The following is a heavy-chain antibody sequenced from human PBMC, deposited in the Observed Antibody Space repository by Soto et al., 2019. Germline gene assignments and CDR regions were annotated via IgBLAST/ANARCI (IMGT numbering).Heavy chain of an antibody. V-gene: IGHV3-9*01. D-gene: IGHD2-21*01. CDR2: ISWNSGSI. Sequence: EVQLVESGGGLVQPGRSLRLSCAASGFTFDDYAMHWVRQAPGKGLEWVSGISWNSGSIGYADSVKGRFTISRDNAKNSLYKQMKRRRDEDTGLYYCAKGKNNGGDYYCYGMDVWGQGTTATVSS. J-gene: IGHJ6*02. CDR1: GFTFDDYA. CDR3: AKGKNNGGDYYCYGMDV.